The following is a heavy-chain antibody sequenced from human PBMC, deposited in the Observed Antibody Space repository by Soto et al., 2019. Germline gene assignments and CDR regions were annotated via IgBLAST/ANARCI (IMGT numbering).Heavy chain of an antibody. CDR1: GDTLSHYG. V-gene: IGHV1-69*01. CDR2: TTVILGTR. CDR3: AAGDSSDTGDH. Sequence: QVQLVQSGAEVKKPGSSVKVSCKASGDTLSHYGVTWVRQVPGKGLEGMGGTTVILGTRDYPQKFQGRMTITSDESTTTSYMELNSLTSDDTAVYYCAAGDSSDTGDHWGQGTLVTVSS. D-gene: IGHD5-18*01. J-gene: IGHJ4*02.